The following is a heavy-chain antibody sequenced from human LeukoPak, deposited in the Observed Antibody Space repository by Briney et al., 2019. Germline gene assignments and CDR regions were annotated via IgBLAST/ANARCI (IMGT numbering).Heavy chain of an antibody. CDR3: AKEYWATRITICGVAKAHAFDI. D-gene: IGHD3-3*01. CDR1: GFTFSSYA. J-gene: IGHJ3*02. V-gene: IGHV3-23*01. CDR2: ISGSGGST. Sequence: GGSLRLSCAASGFTFSSYAMSWVRQAPGEGLEWVSAISGSGGSTYYADSVKGRFTISRDNSKNTLYLQMNSLRAEDTAVYYCAKEYWATRITICGVAKAHAFDIWGQGTMVTVSS.